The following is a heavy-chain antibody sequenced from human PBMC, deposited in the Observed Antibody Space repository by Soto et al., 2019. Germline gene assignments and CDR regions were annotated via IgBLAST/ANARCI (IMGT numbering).Heavy chain of an antibody. CDR3: TTDFYASGTACNDLDWFDP. CDR2: IKSKTDGGTI. D-gene: IGHD3-10*01. CDR1: GFTFDNGW. V-gene: IGHV3-15*07. Sequence: EVRLVESGGGLVKPGGSLRLSCAASGFTFDNGWLNWVRQAPGKGLEWVGRIKSKTDGGTIDYAAPVKGRFTISRDGXXSXLXPQMHSLTTEYTVVYYWTTDFYASGTACNDLDWFDPWGQGTLVTVSS. J-gene: IGHJ5*02.